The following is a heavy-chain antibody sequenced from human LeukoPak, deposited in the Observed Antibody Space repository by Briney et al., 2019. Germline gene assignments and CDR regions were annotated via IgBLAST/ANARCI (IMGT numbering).Heavy chain of an antibody. CDR1: GFTFNTLA. Sequence: PVGSLRLSCAASGFTFNTLAMSWVRQAPGKGREWVSAINARGFITYYAESVKGRFTISRDNSKNTFFLQMNSLSVEDTAIYYCVNHIKAMVRGCLDHWGQGILVTVSS. D-gene: IGHD5-18*01. V-gene: IGHV3-23*01. J-gene: IGHJ4*02. CDR2: INARGFIT. CDR3: VNHIKAMVRGCLDH.